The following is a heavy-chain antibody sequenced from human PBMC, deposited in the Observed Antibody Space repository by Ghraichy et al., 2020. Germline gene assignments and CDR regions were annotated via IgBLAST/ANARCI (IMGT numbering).Heavy chain of an antibody. CDR3: ARGGPYNYYDSSGYYLGAFDI. Sequence: SETLSLTCAVSGGSISSGGYSWSWIRQPPGKGLEWIGYIYHSGSTYYNPSLKSRVTISVDRSKNQFSLKLSSVTAADTAVYYCARGGPYNYYDSSGYYLGAFDIWGQGTMVTVSS. CDR1: GGSISSGGYS. J-gene: IGHJ3*02. V-gene: IGHV4-30-2*01. D-gene: IGHD3-22*01. CDR2: IYHSGST.